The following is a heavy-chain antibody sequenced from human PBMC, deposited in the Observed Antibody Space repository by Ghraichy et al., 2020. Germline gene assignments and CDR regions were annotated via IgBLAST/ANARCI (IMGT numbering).Heavy chain of an antibody. D-gene: IGHD6-19*01. CDR1: GGSIGSFH. CDR3: ARYSSKWYYGYQYYGMDV. J-gene: IGHJ6*02. V-gene: IGHV4-59*01. CDR2: IYDSGST. Sequence: SETLSLTCTVSGGSIGSFHWSWIRQPPGKGLEWIGYIYDSGSTNYNPALKSRVTMSVEASKNQFTLRMNFLTAADTAIYYCARYSSKWYYGYQYYGMDVWGQGTTVTVSS.